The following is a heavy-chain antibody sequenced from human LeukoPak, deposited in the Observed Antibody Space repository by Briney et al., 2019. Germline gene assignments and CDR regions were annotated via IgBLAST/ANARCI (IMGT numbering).Heavy chain of an antibody. CDR3: ASHGLDAFDI. J-gene: IGHJ3*02. CDR2: IYYSGST. D-gene: IGHD4-17*01. V-gene: IGHV4-30-4*08. CDR1: GYSISSGYY. Sequence: SETLSLTCTVSGYSISSGYYWGWIRQPPGKGLEWIGYIYYSGSTYYNPSLKSRVTISVDTSKNQFSLKLSSVTAADTAVYYCASHGLDAFDIWGQGTMVTVSS.